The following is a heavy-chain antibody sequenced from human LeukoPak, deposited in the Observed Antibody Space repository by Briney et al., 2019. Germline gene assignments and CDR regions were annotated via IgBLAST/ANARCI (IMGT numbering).Heavy chain of an antibody. J-gene: IGHJ6*02. CDR2: ISNGGGST. D-gene: IGHD6-13*01. V-gene: IGHV3-64*01. CDR1: GFTFSSYG. Sequence: GGSLRLSCAASGFTFSSYGMHWVRQAPGKGLEYVSAISNGGGSTYYANSVKGRFTISRDNSKNTLYLQMGSLRGEDMAVYYCARGLITGAAGTYYYYGMDVWGQGTTVTVSS. CDR3: ARGLITGAAGTYYYYGMDV.